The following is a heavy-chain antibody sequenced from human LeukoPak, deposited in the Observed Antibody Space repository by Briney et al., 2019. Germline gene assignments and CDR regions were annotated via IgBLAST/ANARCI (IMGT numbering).Heavy chain of an antibody. D-gene: IGHD1-1*01. CDR2: ISGDSTYI. CDR1: GFTFASYS. V-gene: IGHV3-21*01. CDR3: ARVSGRLERQSDLDY. Sequence: GGSLRLSCAASGFTFASYSMNWVRQAPGKGLEWVSSISGDSTYIYNAGSVKGRFTIPRDSAQASLYLQMISLRADDTAVYYCARVSGRLERQSDLDYWGQGTLVIVSS. J-gene: IGHJ4*02.